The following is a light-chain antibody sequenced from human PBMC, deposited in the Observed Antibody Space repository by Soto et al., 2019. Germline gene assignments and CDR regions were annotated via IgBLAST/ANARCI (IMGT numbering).Light chain of an antibody. V-gene: IGLV2-14*01. CDR3: SSYTSSSTPSV. J-gene: IGLJ1*01. CDR2: DVS. Sequence: QSALTQPSSLSGSPGQSVTLSCPGTTSDVGGYNYVSWYQQHPGKAPKLMIYDVSNRPSGVSNRFSGSKSGNTASLTISGLQAEDEADYYCSSYTSSSTPSVFGTGTKVTV. CDR1: TSDVGGYNY.